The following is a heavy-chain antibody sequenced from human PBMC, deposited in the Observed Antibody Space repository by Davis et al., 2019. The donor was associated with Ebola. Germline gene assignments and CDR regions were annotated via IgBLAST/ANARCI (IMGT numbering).Heavy chain of an antibody. CDR2: ISYDGSNK. V-gene: IGHV3-30*18. J-gene: IGHJ4*02. CDR1: GFTFSSYG. Sequence: PGGSLRLSCAASGFTFSSYGMHWVRQAPGKGLEWVAVISYDGSNKYYADSVKGRFTISRDNSKNTLYLQMNSLRAEDTAVYYCAKGAIVVVIPPLDYFDYWGQGTLVTVSS. CDR3: AKGAIVVVIPPLDYFDY. D-gene: IGHD3-22*01.